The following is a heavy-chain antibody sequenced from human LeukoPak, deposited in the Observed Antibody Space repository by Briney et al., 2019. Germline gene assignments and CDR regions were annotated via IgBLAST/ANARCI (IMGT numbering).Heavy chain of an antibody. D-gene: IGHD5-24*01. J-gene: IGHJ4*02. CDR1: RFNFGNYE. CDR2: ISSSGSTI. V-gene: IGHV3-48*03. Sequence: QPGGSLRLSCAASRFNFGNYEMNWVSQAPGKGLEWISYISSSGSTIDYADSVKGRFTISRDNSQNSLYLQMNSLRAEDAAVYYRARQFAYWGQGTLVTVSS. CDR3: ARQFAY.